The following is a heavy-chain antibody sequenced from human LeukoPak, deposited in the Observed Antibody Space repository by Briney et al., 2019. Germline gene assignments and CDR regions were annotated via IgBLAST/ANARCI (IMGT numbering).Heavy chain of an antibody. CDR3: ARAKPKNMVRGLIMRRESRYYFDY. D-gene: IGHD3-10*01. CDR1: GFTFTNYA. J-gene: IGHJ4*02. CDR2: TVGSGPDT. Sequence: GGSLRLSRTASGFTFTNYAMSWVRQTPGKGLEWVSATVGSGPDTYHADSVKGRFTISRDNSKSTLYIQMNSLRAEDTAVYYCARAKPKNMVRGLIMRRESRYYFDYWGQGTLVTVSS. V-gene: IGHV3-23*01.